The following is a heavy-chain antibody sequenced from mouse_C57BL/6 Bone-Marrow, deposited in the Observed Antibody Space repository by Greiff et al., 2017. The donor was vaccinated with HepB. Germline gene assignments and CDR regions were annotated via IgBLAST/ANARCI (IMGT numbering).Heavy chain of an antibody. CDR1: GYTFTDYN. CDR2: INPNNGGT. Sequence: EVKVVESGPELVKPGASVKIPCKASGYTFTDYNMDWVKQSHGKSLEWIGDINPNNGGTIYNQKFKGKATLTVDKSSSTAYMELRSLTSEDTAVYYCAREALDSSGFAYWGQGTLVTVSA. J-gene: IGHJ3*01. CDR3: AREALDSSGFAY. V-gene: IGHV1-18*01. D-gene: IGHD3-2*02.